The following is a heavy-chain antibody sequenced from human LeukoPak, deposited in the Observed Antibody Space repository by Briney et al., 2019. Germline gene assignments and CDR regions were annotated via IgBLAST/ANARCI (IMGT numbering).Heavy chain of an antibody. Sequence: KPSETLSLTCSVSNASIISSSYYWGWLRQPPGKGLEWIGSIYYRGRTYYNPSLKIRVTISADTSKNQFSLNLNSVTASDTAVYYCARQKILDDNYDSSGYYVDQWGQGSLVTVSS. V-gene: IGHV4-39*01. CDR1: NASIISSSYY. CDR3: ARQKILDDNYDSSGYYVDQ. J-gene: IGHJ4*02. D-gene: IGHD3-22*01. CDR2: IYYRGRT.